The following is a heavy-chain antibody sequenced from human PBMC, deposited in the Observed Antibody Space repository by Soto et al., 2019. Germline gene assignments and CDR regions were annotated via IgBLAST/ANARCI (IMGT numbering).Heavy chain of an antibody. V-gene: IGHV4-59*01. CDR1: GGSISSYY. D-gene: IGHD3-9*01. CDR2: IYYSGST. J-gene: IGHJ6*02. Sequence: SETLSLTCTVSGGSISSYYWSWIRQPPGKGLEWIGYIYYSGSTNYNPSLKSRVTISVDTSKNQFSLKLSSVTAADTAVYYCARRKILTGYSNYGDYYYGMDVWGQGTTVTVSS. CDR3: ARRKILTGYSNYGDYYYGMDV.